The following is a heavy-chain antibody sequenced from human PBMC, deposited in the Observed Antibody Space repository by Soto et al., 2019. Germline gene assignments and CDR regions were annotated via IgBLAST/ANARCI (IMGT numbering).Heavy chain of an antibody. CDR3: ARRAAFNWFDL. CDR1: GGSISSYY. D-gene: IGHD6-13*01. CDR2: IYYSGST. Sequence: SETLSLTCTVSGGSISSYYWSWIRQPPGKGLEWIGYIYYSGSTNYNPSLKSRVTISVDTSKNQFSLKLSSVTAADTAVYYCARRAAFNWFDLWGQGNLVTVSS. V-gene: IGHV4-59*01. J-gene: IGHJ5*02.